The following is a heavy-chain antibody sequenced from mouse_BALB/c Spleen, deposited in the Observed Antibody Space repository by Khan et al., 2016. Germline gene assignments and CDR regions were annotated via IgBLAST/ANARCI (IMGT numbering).Heavy chain of an antibody. CDR1: GYSITSGYY. J-gene: IGHJ4*01. V-gene: IGHV3-6*02. CDR2: ISYDGSN. Sequence: EVQLQESGPGLVKPSQSLSLTCSVTGYSITSGYYWNWNRQFPGNNLEWMGYISYDGSNNYKPYLKNRISIARETSKNQFFLKVNYGTTEDTSTYSCARLRLLYALDYWGQFTSVTVSS. CDR3: ARLRLLYALDY. D-gene: IGHD2-12*01.